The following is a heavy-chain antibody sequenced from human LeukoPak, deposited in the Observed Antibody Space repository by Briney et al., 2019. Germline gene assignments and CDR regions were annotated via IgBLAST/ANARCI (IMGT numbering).Heavy chain of an antibody. CDR3: ARASDYYDSSGYHDAFDI. CDR2: ISGSGDST. D-gene: IGHD3-22*01. CDR1: GFTFSTYA. V-gene: IGHV3-23*01. J-gene: IGHJ3*02. Sequence: GGSLRLSCAASGFTFSTYAMSWVRQAPGKGLEWVSAISGSGDSTYYADSVKGRFTISRDNSKNTLYLQMNSLRAEDTAVYYCARASDYYDSSGYHDAFDIWGQGTMVTVSS.